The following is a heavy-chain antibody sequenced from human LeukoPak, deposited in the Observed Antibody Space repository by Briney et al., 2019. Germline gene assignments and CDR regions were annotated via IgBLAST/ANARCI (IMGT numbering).Heavy chain of an antibody. CDR2: IYYSGST. V-gene: IGHV4-59*01. D-gene: IGHD6-13*01. CDR1: GGSIRNYY. CDR3: ARVYYSSSYDYWYFDL. J-gene: IGHJ2*01. Sequence: SETLSLTCTVSGGSIRNYYWSWIRQPPGKGLEWIGYIYYSGSTNYNPSLKSRVTISVDTSKNQFSLKLSSVTAADAAVYYCARVYYSSSYDYWYFDLWGRGTLVTVSS.